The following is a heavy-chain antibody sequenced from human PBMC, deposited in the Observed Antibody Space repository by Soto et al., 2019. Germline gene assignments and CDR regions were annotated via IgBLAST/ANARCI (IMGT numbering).Heavy chain of an antibody. D-gene: IGHD5-12*01. CDR2: TYYSGST. V-gene: IGHV4-59*01. CDR1: GGSIRRYY. CDR3: ARDPGGGLREARAFDI. J-gene: IGHJ3*02. Sequence: QVQLQESGPGLVKPSETLALTCTVSGGSIRRYYWSWIRQPPGKGLVWLGYTYYSGSTNYNPSLNSRVTRSVETSKNPFSLQLSYVTAADTAVYYCARDPGGGLREARAFDIWCQGTMVTVSS.